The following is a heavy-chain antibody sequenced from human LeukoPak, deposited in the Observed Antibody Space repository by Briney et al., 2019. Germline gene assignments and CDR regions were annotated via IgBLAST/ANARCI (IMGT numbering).Heavy chain of an antibody. D-gene: IGHD3-10*01. CDR1: GGSISSYY. CDR3: ARAPTSMVRGVGYFDY. Sequence: SETLSLTCTVSGGSISSYYWSWIRQPPGKGLEWIGYIYNSGSTNYNPPLKSRVTISADTSKNQFSLNLSSVTAADTAVYYCARAPTSMVRGVGYFDYWGQGTLVTVPS. J-gene: IGHJ4*02. V-gene: IGHV4-59*01. CDR2: IYNSGST.